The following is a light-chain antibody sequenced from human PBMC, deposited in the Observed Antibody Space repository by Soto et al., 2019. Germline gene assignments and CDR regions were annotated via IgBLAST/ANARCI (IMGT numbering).Light chain of an antibody. J-gene: IGLJ1*01. Sequence: QSVLTQPPSASGSPGQSVTISCTGTSSDIGDYNYVSWYQQHPGKAPKLMIYEVSKRPSGVPDRFSGSKSGTSASLAITGLQAEDEADYYCQSCDSSLSGSGVFGTGTKVTVL. V-gene: IGLV2-8*01. CDR3: QSCDSSLSGSGV. CDR2: EVS. CDR1: SSDIGDYNY.